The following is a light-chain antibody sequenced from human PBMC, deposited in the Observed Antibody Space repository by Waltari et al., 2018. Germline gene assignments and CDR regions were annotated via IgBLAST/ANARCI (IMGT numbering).Light chain of an antibody. J-gene: IGLJ1*01. CDR2: EVS. CDR3: SSYTSSSTLV. Sequence: QSALTQPASVSGSPGQSITIPCPGTSSDVGGYNYVSWYQQPPGKAPKLMIYEVSNRPSGVSNRFSGSKSGNTASLTISGLQAEDEADYYCSSYTSSSTLVFGTGTKVTVL. CDR1: SSDVGGYNY. V-gene: IGLV2-14*01.